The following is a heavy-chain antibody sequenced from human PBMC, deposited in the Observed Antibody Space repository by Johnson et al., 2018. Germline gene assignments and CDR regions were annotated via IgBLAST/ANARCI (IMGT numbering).Heavy chain of an antibody. V-gene: IGHV3-7*01. Sequence: VQLQESGGGLVQAGGSLRLSCAASGFTFSNYWMSWVRQAPGKGLEWVANIKQEGSEKYYVDSVKGRFTISRDNAKNSLYLQMNSLRVEDTAVYYCARDVSSGWDAEYFQHWGQGTLVTVSS. CDR2: IKQEGSEK. J-gene: IGHJ1*01. CDR1: GFTFSNYW. CDR3: ARDVSSGWDAEYFQH. D-gene: IGHD6-19*01.